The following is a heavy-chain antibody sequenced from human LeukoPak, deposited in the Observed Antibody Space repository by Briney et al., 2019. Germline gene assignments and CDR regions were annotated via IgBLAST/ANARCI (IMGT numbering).Heavy chain of an antibody. CDR3: AKGLGGSGSFYNHFDC. V-gene: IGHV3-30*18. J-gene: IGHJ4*02. CDR1: GLSFNSCG. D-gene: IGHD3-10*01. Sequence: PARSLRLSCAASGLSFNSCGMHWARQAPGKGLEWVAVISSDGSNKYYADSVKGRFTISRDNSKNTLSLQMNSLRTEDTAVFYCAKGLGGSGSFYNHFDCWGQGTLVTVSS. CDR2: ISSDGSNK.